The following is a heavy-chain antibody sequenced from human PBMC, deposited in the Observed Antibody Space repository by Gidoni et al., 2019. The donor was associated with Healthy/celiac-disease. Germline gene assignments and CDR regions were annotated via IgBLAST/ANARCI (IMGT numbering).Heavy chain of an antibody. Sequence: EVQLVESGGGLVKPGGSLRLSCAASGFTFSSYSMNWVRQAPGKGLEWVSSISSSSSYIYYADSVKGRFTISRDNAKNSLYLQMNSLRAEDTAVYYCARVTMVRGTPTSNAFDIWGQGTMVTVSS. CDR3: ARVTMVRGTPTSNAFDI. V-gene: IGHV3-21*01. CDR1: GFTFSSYS. CDR2: ISSSSSYI. J-gene: IGHJ3*02. D-gene: IGHD3-10*01.